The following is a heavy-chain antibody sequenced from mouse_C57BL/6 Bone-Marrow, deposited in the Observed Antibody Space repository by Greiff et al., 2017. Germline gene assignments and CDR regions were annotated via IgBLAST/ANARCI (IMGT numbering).Heavy chain of an antibody. CDR1: GYTFTSYG. D-gene: IGHD2-3*01. CDR2: IYPRSGNT. CDR3: ARREGWLLDY. V-gene: IGHV1-81*01. Sequence: QVHVKQSGAELARPGASVKLSCKASGYTFTSYGISWVKQRTGQGLEWIGEIYPRSGNTYYNEKFKGKATLTADKSSSTAYMELRSLTSEDSAVYFCARREGWLLDYWGQGTTLTVSS. J-gene: IGHJ2*01.